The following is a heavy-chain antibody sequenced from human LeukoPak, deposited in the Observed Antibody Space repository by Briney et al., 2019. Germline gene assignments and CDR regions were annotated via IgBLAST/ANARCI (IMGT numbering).Heavy chain of an antibody. Sequence: GGSLRLSCAASGFTFSSYGMHWVRQAPGKGLEWVAVISYDGSNKYYADSVKGRFTISRDNSKNTLYLLMNSLRAEDTAVYYCAKGGTWIQLWTNFDSWGQGTLVTVSS. J-gene: IGHJ4*02. D-gene: IGHD5-18*01. V-gene: IGHV3-30*18. CDR1: GFTFSSYG. CDR2: ISYDGSNK. CDR3: AKGGTWIQLWTNFDS.